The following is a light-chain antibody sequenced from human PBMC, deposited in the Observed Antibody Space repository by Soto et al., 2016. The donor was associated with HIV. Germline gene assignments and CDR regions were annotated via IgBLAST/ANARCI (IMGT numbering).Light chain of an antibody. V-gene: IGKV1-5*03. J-gene: IGKJ2*01. CDR1: QSISSW. CDR3: QQYNSYPYT. Sequence: DIQMTQSPSTLSASVGDRVTITCRASQSISSWLAWYQQKPGKAPKLLIYKASSLGSGVPSRFSGSGSGTEFTLTISSLQPDDFATYYCQQYNSYPYTFGQGPSWRSN. CDR2: KAS.